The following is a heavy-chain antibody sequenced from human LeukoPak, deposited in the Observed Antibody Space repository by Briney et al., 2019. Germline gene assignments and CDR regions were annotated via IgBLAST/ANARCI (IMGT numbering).Heavy chain of an antibody. V-gene: IGHV1-69*05. CDR2: IIPIFGTA. CDR1: GGTFSSYA. D-gene: IGHD6-13*01. Sequence: ASVKVSCKASGGTFSSYAISWVRQAPGQGLEWMGRIIPIFGTANYAQEFQGRVTITTDESTSTAYMELSSLRSEDTAVYYCASSGRYSSSWRPWYYYYYMDVWGKGTTVTVSS. J-gene: IGHJ6*03. CDR3: ASSGRYSSSWRPWYYYYYMDV.